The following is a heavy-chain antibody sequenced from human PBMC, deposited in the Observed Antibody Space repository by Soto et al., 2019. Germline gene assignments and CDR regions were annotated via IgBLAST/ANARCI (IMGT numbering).Heavy chain of an antibody. CDR1: GGSVSSGSYY. D-gene: IGHD6-19*01. J-gene: IGHJ6*02. CDR2: IYYSGRT. Sequence: QVQLQESGPGLMKPSETLSLTCTVSGGSVSSGSYYWSWIRQPPGKGLEWIGYIYYSGRTNYNPSLKGRVTISVDTSKNQFSLKLSSVTAADTAVYYCARGIEGWYQGRYYYGMDVWGQGTTVTVSS. V-gene: IGHV4-61*01. CDR3: ARGIEGWYQGRYYYGMDV.